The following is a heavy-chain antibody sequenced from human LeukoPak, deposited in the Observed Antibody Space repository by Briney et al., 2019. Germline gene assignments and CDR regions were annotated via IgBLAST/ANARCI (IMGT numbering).Heavy chain of an antibody. V-gene: IGHV3-21*01. CDR3: AMIKEG. J-gene: IGHJ4*02. Sequence: GGSLRLSCAAAGFTFSSYSMNWVRQAPGKGLEWVSSISSSSSCIYYADSVKGRFTISRDNAKNTLYLQMNSLRAEDTAVYYCAMIKEGWGQGTLVTVSS. D-gene: IGHD3-22*01. CDR1: GFTFSSYS. CDR2: ISSSSSCI.